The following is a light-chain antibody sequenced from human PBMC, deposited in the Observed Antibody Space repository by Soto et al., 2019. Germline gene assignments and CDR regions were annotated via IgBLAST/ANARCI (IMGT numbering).Light chain of an antibody. CDR3: QQFRNWPWT. V-gene: IGKV3D-15*01. Sequence: EIVLTQSPGTLSVSPGDRVTLSCRASQSISINLAWYQHKPGQAPRLLIHGASTRATGVPARISGSGSGTEFTLTISSPQSEDFAFYYCQQFRNWPWTFGQGTKVEVK. CDR1: QSISIN. J-gene: IGKJ1*01. CDR2: GAS.